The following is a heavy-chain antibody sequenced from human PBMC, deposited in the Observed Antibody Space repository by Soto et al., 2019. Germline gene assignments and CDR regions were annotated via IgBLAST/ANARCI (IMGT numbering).Heavy chain of an antibody. CDR3: AKDARRSWYFDY. V-gene: IGHV3-23*01. CDR1: GFTFSSYA. D-gene: IGHD1-26*01. Sequence: EVQLLESGGGLVQPGGSLRLSCAASGFTFSSYAMSWVRQPPGKGLEWVSAISGSGGSRYYADSVKGRFTISRDNTRNTLYLEMNSMRAEETAVYYCAKDARRSWYFDYWGQGTLVTVSS. CDR2: ISGSGGSR. J-gene: IGHJ4*02.